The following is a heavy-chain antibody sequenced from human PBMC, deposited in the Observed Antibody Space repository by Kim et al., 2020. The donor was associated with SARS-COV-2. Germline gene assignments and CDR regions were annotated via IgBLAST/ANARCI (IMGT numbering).Heavy chain of an antibody. D-gene: IGHD3-10*01. Sequence: SETLSLTCAVYGGSFSGYYWSWIRQPPGKGLEWIGEINHSGSTNYNPSLKSRVTISVDTSKNQFSLKLSSVTAADTAVYYCARGSITMVRGVILSFDYWGQGTLVTVSS. CDR1: GGSFSGYY. CDR2: INHSGST. V-gene: IGHV4-34*01. CDR3: ARGSITMVRGVILSFDY. J-gene: IGHJ4*02.